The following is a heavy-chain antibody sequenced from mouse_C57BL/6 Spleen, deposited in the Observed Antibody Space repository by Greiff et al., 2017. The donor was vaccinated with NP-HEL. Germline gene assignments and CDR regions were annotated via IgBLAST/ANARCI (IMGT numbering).Heavy chain of an antibody. D-gene: IGHD2-3*01. V-gene: IGHV1-80*01. CDR3: ARRGMGLLRFAY. Sequence: QVQLQQSGAELVKPGASVKISCKASGYAFSSYWMNWVKQRPGKGLEWIGQIYPGDGDTNYNGKFKGKATLTADKSSSTAYMQLSSLTSEDSAVYFCARRGMGLLRFAYWGQGTLVTVSA. CDR1: GYAFSSYW. J-gene: IGHJ3*01. CDR2: IYPGDGDT.